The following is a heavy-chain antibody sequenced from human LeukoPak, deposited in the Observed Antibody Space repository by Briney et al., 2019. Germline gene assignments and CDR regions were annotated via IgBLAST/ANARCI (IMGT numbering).Heavy chain of an antibody. V-gene: IGHV5-51*01. Sequence: PGESLKISCKGSGYSFTSYWIGWVRQMPGKGLEWMGIIYPGDSDTRYSPSFQGQVTISADKSISTAYLQWSSLKASDTAMYYCARLAPTPGIAFESFDYWGQGTLVTVSS. CDR1: GYSFTSYW. D-gene: IGHD6-13*01. J-gene: IGHJ4*02. CDR3: ARLAPTPGIAFESFDY. CDR2: IYPGDSDT.